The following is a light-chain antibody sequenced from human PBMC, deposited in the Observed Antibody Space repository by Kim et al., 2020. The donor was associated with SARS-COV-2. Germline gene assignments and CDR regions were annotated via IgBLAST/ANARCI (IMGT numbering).Light chain of an antibody. CDR1: SSNIGSNY. CDR3: AAWDDSLSVV. J-gene: IGLJ2*01. V-gene: IGLV1-47*01. Sequence: PGQRVTISCSGSSSNIGSNYVYWYQQLPGTAPKLLIYRNNQRPSGVPDRFSGSKSGTSASLAISVLRSEDEADYYCAAWDDSLSVVFGGGTQLTVL. CDR2: RNN.